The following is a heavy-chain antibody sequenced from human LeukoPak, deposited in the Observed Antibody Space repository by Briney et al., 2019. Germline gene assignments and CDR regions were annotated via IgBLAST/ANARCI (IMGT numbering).Heavy chain of an antibody. CDR1: GYTLTDLT. CDR3: TIWGSGSYSDPAFDY. D-gene: IGHD1-26*01. J-gene: IGHJ4*02. CDR2: FDPENGET. Sequence: ASVKVSCKVSGYTLTDLTMHWVRQAPGKGLEWMGGFDPENGETVYAQKFRGRVTMTEDTSTDTAYMELSSLRSEDTALYYCTIWGSGSYSDPAFDYWGQGTLVTVSS. V-gene: IGHV1-24*01.